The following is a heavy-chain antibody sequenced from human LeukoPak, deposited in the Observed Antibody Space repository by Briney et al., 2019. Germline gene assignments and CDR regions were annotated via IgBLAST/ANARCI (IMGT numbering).Heavy chain of an antibody. CDR3: ARKEKGGGYCSSTSCYTAEYFQH. Sequence: LSGGSLRLSCAASGFTFDDYGMSWVRQAPGKGLEWASGINWNGGSAGYADSVKGRFTISRDNAKNSLYLQMNSLRAEDTALYYCARKEKGGGYCSSTSCYTAEYFQHWGQGTLVTVSS. CDR2: INWNGGSA. V-gene: IGHV3-20*04. CDR1: GFTFDDYG. J-gene: IGHJ1*01. D-gene: IGHD2-2*02.